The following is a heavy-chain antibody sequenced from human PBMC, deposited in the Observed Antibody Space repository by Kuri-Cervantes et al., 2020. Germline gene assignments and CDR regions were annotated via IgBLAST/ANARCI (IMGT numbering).Heavy chain of an antibody. J-gene: IGHJ4*02. Sequence: GESLKISCAASGFTFSSYSMNWVRQAPGKGLEWVSSISSSSSYIYYADSVKGRFTISRDNAKNSLYLQMNSLRVEDTAVYYCAKGFMGGPLGIFDSWGQGTLVTVSS. CDR2: ISSSSSYI. CDR1: GFTFSSYS. V-gene: IGHV3-21*01. CDR3: AKGFMGGPLGIFDS. D-gene: IGHD3-16*01.